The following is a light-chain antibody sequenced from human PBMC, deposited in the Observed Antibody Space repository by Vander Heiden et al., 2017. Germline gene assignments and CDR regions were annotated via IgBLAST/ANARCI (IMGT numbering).Light chain of an antibody. J-gene: IGLJ3*02. CDR2: INN. Sequence: QSVLPQPPSASGTPGQRVTIPCSGRRSTHGSNHVDWHQQPPGTAPKLLIFINNHSPSGVPDRSSGSKYGTSASLAISGLRAEDEADYYCAAWDDSLSGWVFGGGTKLTVL. V-gene: IGLV1-47*02. CDR3: AAWDDSLSGWV. CDR1: RSTHGSNH.